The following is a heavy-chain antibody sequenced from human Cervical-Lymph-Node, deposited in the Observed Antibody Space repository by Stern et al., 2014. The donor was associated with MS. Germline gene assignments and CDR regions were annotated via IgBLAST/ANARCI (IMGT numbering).Heavy chain of an antibody. V-gene: IGHV1-2*02. CDR1: GYTFIDYY. D-gene: IGHD1-26*01. J-gene: IGHJ5*02. CDR3: ATEGGNYINWLDP. Sequence: VQLVQSGAEVKKPGASVKVSCKASGYTFIDYYMHWVRQAPGQGLEWMGWINPNNGDTNYAQRFQGMVTMTRATSISTAYMELSGLTSDDTAIYYCATEGGNYINWLDPWGQGTLVTVSS. CDR2: INPNNGDT.